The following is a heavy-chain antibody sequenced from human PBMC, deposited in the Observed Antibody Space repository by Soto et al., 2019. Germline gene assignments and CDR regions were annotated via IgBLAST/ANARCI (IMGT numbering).Heavy chain of an antibody. D-gene: IGHD6-13*01. J-gene: IGHJ3*02. Sequence: QVQLQESGPRLVKPSQTLSLTCTVSGGSISSAGYYWSWIRQHPGKGLEWTGYIYHSGNTYYNPSLKSRLTILVDTSKNQFSLRLSSVTAADTAVYYCAREGGYNSPNAFDIWGQGTMVTVSS. CDR2: IYHSGNT. CDR1: GGSISSAGYY. CDR3: AREGGYNSPNAFDI. V-gene: IGHV4-31*03.